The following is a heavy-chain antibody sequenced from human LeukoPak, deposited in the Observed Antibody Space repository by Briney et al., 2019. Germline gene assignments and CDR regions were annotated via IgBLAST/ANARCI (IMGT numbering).Heavy chain of an antibody. CDR1: GGTFSSYA. J-gene: IGHJ3*02. Sequence: ASVKVSCKASGGTFSSYAISWVRQAPGQGLEWMGRIIPILGIANYAQKFQGRVTITADKSTSTAYMELSSLRSEDTAVYYCARGLLSYGDYVGAFDIWGQGTMVTVSS. CDR3: ARGLLSYGDYVGAFDI. CDR2: IIPILGIA. D-gene: IGHD4-17*01. V-gene: IGHV1-69*04.